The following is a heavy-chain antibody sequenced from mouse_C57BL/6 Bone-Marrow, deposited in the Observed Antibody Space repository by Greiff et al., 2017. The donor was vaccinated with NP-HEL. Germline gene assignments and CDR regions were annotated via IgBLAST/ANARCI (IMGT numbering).Heavy chain of an antibody. CDR2: ISNLAYSI. CDR1: GFTFSDYG. Sequence: EVHLVESGGGLVQPGGSLKLSCAASGFTFSDYGMAWVRQAPRKGPEWVAFISNLAYSIYYADTVTGRFTISRENAKNTLYLEMSSLRSEDTAMYYCARIYYGNWDAMDYWGQGTSVTVSS. J-gene: IGHJ4*01. D-gene: IGHD2-1*01. CDR3: ARIYYGNWDAMDY. V-gene: IGHV5-15*01.